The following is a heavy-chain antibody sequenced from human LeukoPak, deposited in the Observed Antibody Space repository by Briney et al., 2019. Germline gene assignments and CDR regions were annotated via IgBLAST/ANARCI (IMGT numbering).Heavy chain of an antibody. CDR3: ARDGPFHTTAGKGAFDI. CDR1: GGTFSSYA. D-gene: IGHD6-13*01. CDR2: IIPIFGTA. Sequence: GASVKVSCKASGGTFSSYAISWVRQAPGQGLEWMGGIIPIFGTANYAQKFQGRVTITTDKSTSTAYMELSSLRSEDTAVYSCARDGPFHTTAGKGAFDIWGQGTMVTVSS. V-gene: IGHV1-69*05. J-gene: IGHJ3*02.